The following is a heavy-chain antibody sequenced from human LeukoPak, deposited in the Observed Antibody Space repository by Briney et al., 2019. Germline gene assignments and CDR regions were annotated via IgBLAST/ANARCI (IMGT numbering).Heavy chain of an antibody. Sequence: GGSLRLSCAASGFTFSSYSMNWVRQAPGKGLEWVSSISSSSSYIYYADSVKGRFTISRDNAKNSLYLQMNSLRAENTAVYYCAGGTTWIQLWSFDYWGQGTLVTVSS. J-gene: IGHJ4*02. V-gene: IGHV3-21*01. D-gene: IGHD5-18*01. CDR1: GFTFSSYS. CDR3: AGGTTWIQLWSFDY. CDR2: ISSSSSYI.